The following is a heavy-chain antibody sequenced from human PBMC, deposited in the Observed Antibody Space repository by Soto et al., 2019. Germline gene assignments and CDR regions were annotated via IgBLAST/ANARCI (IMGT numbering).Heavy chain of an antibody. J-gene: IGHJ4*02. Sequence: GGFLRLSCAASGFTFSTYAMSWVRQAPGKGLEWVSAISGSGGSTYYADSVKGRFTISRDNSKNTLYLQMNSLRAEDTAVYYCEKEGEHSSCWANFDYWGQGTLVTVSS. CDR1: GFTFSTYA. V-gene: IGHV3-23*01. CDR2: ISGSGGST. CDR3: EKEGEHSSCWANFDY. D-gene: IGHD6-19*01.